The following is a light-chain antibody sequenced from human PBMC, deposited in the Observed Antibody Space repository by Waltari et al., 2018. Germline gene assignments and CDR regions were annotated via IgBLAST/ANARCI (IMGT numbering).Light chain of an antibody. CDR2: RDI. J-gene: IGLJ2*01. Sequence: SYELTQPLSVSVDLGQTARITCWGNHPGSKNVHWYQQKPGQAPGLVSYRDINRPSGIPDRFSGSNSANAATLTSSRAQGGDEADYYCQVRDSSVVFGGGTKLTVL. CDR3: QVRDSSVV. V-gene: IGLV3-9*01. CDR1: HPGSKN.